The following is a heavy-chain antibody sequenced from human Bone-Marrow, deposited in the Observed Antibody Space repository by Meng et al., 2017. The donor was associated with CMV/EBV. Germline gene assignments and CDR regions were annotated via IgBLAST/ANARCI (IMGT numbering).Heavy chain of an antibody. Sequence: YGGSFSGYYWSWIRQHTGKGLEWIGEINHSGSTNYNPSLKSRVTISVDTSKNQFSLKLSSVTAADTAVYYCARGFYSSSWHYWFDPWGQGTLVTVSS. CDR1: GGSFSGYY. CDR3: ARGFYSSSWHYWFDP. V-gene: IGHV4-34*01. J-gene: IGHJ5*02. D-gene: IGHD6-13*01. CDR2: INHSGST.